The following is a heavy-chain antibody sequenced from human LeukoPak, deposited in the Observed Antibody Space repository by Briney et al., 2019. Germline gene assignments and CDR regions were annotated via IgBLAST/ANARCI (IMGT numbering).Heavy chain of an antibody. V-gene: IGHV4-34*01. J-gene: IGHJ5*02. CDR2: INHSGST. D-gene: IGHD3-3*01. CDR3: ARDLGALRT. CDR1: GGSFSGYY. Sequence: SETLSLTCAVYGGSFSGYYWSWIRQPPGKGLEWIGEINHSGSTNYNPSLKSRVTISVDTSKNQFSLKLSSVTAADTAVYYCARDLGALRTWGQGTLVTVSS.